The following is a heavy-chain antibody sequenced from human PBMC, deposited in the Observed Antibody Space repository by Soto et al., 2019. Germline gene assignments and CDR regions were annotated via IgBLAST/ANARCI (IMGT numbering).Heavy chain of an antibody. CDR2: IKQDGSEQ. CDR1: GFTLSGYW. CDR3: AREAV. J-gene: IGHJ6*02. V-gene: IGHV3-7*05. Sequence: EVQLVESGGGLVQPGGSLRLSCAASGFTLSGYWMSWVRQAPGKGLEWVANIKQDGSEQFYVDSVKGRFTISRDNAKNSLYLQINSLRAEDTAVYYCAREAVWGQGTTVTVSS.